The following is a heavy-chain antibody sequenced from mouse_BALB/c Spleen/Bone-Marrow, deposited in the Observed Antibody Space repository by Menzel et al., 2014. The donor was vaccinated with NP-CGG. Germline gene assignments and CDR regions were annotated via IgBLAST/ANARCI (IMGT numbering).Heavy chain of an antibody. Sequence: EVKVEESGGDLVKPGGSLKLSCAASGFTFSGYGMSWVRQIPDKRLEWVATISSGGSYTYYPDSVKGRFTISRDNAKNTLYLQMSSLKSEDTAMYYCARGGGAYYGNYWFAYWGQGTLVTVSA. J-gene: IGHJ3*01. D-gene: IGHD2-10*01. CDR3: ARGGGAYYGNYWFAY. CDR1: GFTFSGYG. V-gene: IGHV5-6*02. CDR2: ISSGGSYT.